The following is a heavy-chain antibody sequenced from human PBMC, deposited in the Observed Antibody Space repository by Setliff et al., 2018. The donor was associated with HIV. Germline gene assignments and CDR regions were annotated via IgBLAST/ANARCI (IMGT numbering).Heavy chain of an antibody. J-gene: IGHJ1*01. D-gene: IGHD3-22*01. CDR3: ARDWEARADYYGTSGQAQYFQH. CDR1: GYSFTSYY. V-gene: IGHV1-46*01. CDR2: INPSGGTT. Sequence: ASVKVSCKASGYSFTSYYVHWVRQAPGQGLEWMGIINPSGGTTSYAQKFQGRVTMTRDTSTSTVYMELSSLRSEDTAVYYCARDWEARADYYGTSGQAQYFQHWGQGTLVTVSS.